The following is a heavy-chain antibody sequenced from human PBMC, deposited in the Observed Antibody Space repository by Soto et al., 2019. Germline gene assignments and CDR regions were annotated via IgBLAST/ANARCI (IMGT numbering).Heavy chain of an antibody. V-gene: IGHV4-39*01. J-gene: IGHJ2*01. D-gene: IGHD4-17*01. CDR3: ARRRTTVTEGYWYFDL. Sequence: SETLSLTCTVSGGSISSSSYYWGWIRQPPGKGLEWIGSIYYSGSTYYNPSLKSRVTISVDTSKNQFSLKLSSVTAADTAVYYCARRRTTVTEGYWYFDLWGRGTLVTVSS. CDR2: IYYSGST. CDR1: GGSISSSSYY.